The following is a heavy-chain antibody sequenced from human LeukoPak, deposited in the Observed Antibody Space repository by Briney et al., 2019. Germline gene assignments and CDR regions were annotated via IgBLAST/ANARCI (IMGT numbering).Heavy chain of an antibody. CDR2: ISYDGSNK. D-gene: IGHD1-26*01. J-gene: IGHJ4*02. Sequence: GGSLSLSCAASGFTFSSYGMHWVRQAPGKGLEWVAVISYDGSNKYYVDSVKGRFTISRDNSKNTLYLQMSSLRAEDTAVYYCAKRGSGSFPHYFDSWGQGTLVTVSS. CDR1: GFTFSSYG. V-gene: IGHV3-30*18. CDR3: AKRGSGSFPHYFDS.